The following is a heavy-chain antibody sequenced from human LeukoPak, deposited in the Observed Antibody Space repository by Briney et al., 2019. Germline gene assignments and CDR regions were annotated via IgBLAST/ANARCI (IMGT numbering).Heavy chain of an antibody. CDR2: IIPIFGTA. CDR1: GGAFSSYA. D-gene: IGHD4-23*01. CDR3: ARGSGYGGNSIYFDY. Sequence: SVKVSCKASGGAFSSYAISWVRQAPGQGLEWMGGIIPIFGTANYAQKFQGRVTITTDESTSTAYMELSSLRSEDTAVYYCARGSGYGGNSIYFDYWGQGTLVTVSS. V-gene: IGHV1-69*05. J-gene: IGHJ4*02.